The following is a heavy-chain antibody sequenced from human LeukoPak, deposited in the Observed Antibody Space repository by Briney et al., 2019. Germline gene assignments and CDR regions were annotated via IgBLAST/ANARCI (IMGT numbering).Heavy chain of an antibody. CDR1: GFSLNTTTLG. V-gene: IGHV2-5*02. CDR3: AHATNSHFDY. J-gene: IGHJ4*02. Sequence: SGPTLVKPTQTLTLTCTFSGFSLNTTTLGVGWIRQPPGKALEWLALLFWDDDSRLRPSLESRLTITKDTSKNQVVLTMTDMDPVDTATYYCAHATNSHFDYWGQGTLVTVSS. D-gene: IGHD4-23*01. CDR2: LFWDDDS.